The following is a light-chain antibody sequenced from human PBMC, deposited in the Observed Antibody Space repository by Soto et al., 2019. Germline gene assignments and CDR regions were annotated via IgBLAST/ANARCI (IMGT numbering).Light chain of an antibody. Sequence: EIVMTQSPATLSVSPGERATLSCRASQSVSSNLAWYQQKPGQAPRLLIYGASTRATGIPARFSGSGSGTEFTLTISSLQSEDFAAYYCQQYNNWPPRTFGQGTKVEIK. V-gene: IGKV3-15*01. CDR1: QSVSSN. CDR2: GAS. CDR3: QQYNNWPPRT. J-gene: IGKJ1*01.